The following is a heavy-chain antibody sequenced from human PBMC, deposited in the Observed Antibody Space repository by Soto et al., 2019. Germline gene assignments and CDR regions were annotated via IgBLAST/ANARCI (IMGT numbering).Heavy chain of an antibody. Sequence: GGSLRLSCASSVFIFSTYGMHCVRHSPGKWLEWLSVISYDGNNKYYADSVKGRFTISRDNSKNTLWLQMDSLRTEDTAVYYCAKDLILNTITTVGDWGQGTLATVSS. CDR2: ISYDGNNK. CDR1: VFIFSTYG. V-gene: IGHV3-30*18. J-gene: IGHJ4*02. D-gene: IGHD4-17*01. CDR3: AKDLILNTITTVGD.